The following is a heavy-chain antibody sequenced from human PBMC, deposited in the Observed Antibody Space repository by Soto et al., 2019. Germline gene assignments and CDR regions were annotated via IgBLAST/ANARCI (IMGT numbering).Heavy chain of an antibody. CDR2: IYTSGST. CDR1: GGSISSYY. J-gene: IGHJ6*02. V-gene: IGHV4-4*07. CDR3: ARDVPVSSYGDYYGMDV. D-gene: IGHD5-18*01. Sequence: PSETLSLTCTVSGGSISSYYWSWIRQPAGKGLEWIGRIYTSGSTYYNPSLKSRVTISVDTSKNQFSLKLSSVTAADTAVYYCARDVPVSSYGDYYGMDVWGQGTTVTVSS.